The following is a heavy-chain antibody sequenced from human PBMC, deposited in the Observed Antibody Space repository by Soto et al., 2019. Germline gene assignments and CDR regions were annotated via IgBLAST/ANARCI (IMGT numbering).Heavy chain of an antibody. V-gene: IGHV1-2*02. CDR2: INPNSGDT. CDR1: GYTFTGYY. J-gene: IGHJ6*02. D-gene: IGHD1-26*01. CDR3: AKGGAIVAAGTRAYLYNAMDV. Sequence: ASVKVSCKASGYTFTGYYVHWVRQAPGQGLEWMGWINPNSGDTYLAQRFQGRVTMNRDTSIGTAYMELRGLTSDDTAEYYCAKGGAIVAAGTRAYLYNAMDVWGQGTTVTVSS.